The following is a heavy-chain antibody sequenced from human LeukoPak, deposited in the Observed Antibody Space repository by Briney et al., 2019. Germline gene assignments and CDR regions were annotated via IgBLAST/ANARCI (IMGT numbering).Heavy chain of an antibody. D-gene: IGHD6-13*01. J-gene: IGHJ4*02. Sequence: SETLSLTCAVSGGSISSNNWWSWVRQPPGKGLEWIGEIFHSGSTNYNPSLKSRVTISVDKSKNQFSLKLNSVTAADTAVYYCARAAPRGSVWFPYWGQGTLVTVSS. V-gene: IGHV4-4*02. CDR2: IFHSGST. CDR3: ARAAPRGSVWFPY. CDR1: GGSISSNNW.